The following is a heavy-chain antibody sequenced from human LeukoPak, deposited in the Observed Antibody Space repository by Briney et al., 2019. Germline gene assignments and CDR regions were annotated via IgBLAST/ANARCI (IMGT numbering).Heavy chain of an antibody. V-gene: IGHV3-23*01. CDR3: AKDRGPSGSYRDAFDI. J-gene: IGHJ3*02. CDR2: ISGGGGST. Sequence: GGSLRLSCAASRFTFSSYAMSWVRQAPGKGLECVSTISGGGGSTYYADSVKGRFTISRDNSKNTLYLQMDSLRAEDTAVYYCAKDRGPSGSYRDAFDIWGQGTMLTVSS. D-gene: IGHD1-26*01. CDR1: RFTFSSYA.